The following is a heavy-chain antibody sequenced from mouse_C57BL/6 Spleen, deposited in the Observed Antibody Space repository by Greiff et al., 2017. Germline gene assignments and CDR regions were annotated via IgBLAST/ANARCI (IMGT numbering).Heavy chain of an antibody. CDR3: ARSDGSGGFDY. CDR1: GYAFTNYL. V-gene: IGHV1-54*01. D-gene: IGHD1-1*01. J-gene: IGHJ2*01. CDR2: INPGSGGT. Sequence: VQLQQSGAELVRPGTSVKVSCKASGYAFTNYLIEWVKQRPGQGLEWIGVINPGSGGTNYNEKFKGKATLTADKSSSTAYMQLSSLTSEDSAVYFCARSDGSGGFDYWGQGTTRTVSS.